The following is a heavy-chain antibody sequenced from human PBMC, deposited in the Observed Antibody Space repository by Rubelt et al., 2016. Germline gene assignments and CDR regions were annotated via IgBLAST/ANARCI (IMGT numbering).Heavy chain of an antibody. CDR1: GGSISSSSYY. D-gene: IGHD5-18*01. Sequence: QLQLQESGPGLVKPSETLSLTCTVSGGSISSSSYYWGWIRQPPGKGLEWIGSIYYSGSTYYNPSLKSRVTISVDTSKNQFSLKLSSVTAADTAVYYCARHGADSYGYVFDLWGQGTLVTVSS. V-gene: IGHV4-39*01. J-gene: IGHJ5*02. CDR3: ARHGADSYGYVFDL. CDR2: IYYSGST.